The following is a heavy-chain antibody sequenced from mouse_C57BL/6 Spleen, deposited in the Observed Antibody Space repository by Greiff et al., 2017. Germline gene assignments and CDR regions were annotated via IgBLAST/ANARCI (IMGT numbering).Heavy chain of an antibody. CDR3: ARHEDGYYGSSWYFDV. CDR1: GYTFTEYT. CDR2: FYPGSGSI. V-gene: IGHV1-62-2*01. D-gene: IGHD1-1*01. Sequence: VKLQESGAELVKPGASVKLSCKASGYTFTEYTIHWVKQRSGQGLEWIGWFYPGSGSIKYNEKFKDKATLTADKSSSTVYMELSRLTSEDSAVYFCARHEDGYYGSSWYFDVWGTGTTVTVSS. J-gene: IGHJ1*03.